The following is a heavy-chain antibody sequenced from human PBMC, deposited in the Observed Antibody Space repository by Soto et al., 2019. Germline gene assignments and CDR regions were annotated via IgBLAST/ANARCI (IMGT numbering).Heavy chain of an antibody. CDR2: IYYSGRT. V-gene: IGHV4-39*01. J-gene: IGHJ3*02. CDR3: AGNGPSDAFDI. Sequence: PSETWSPPCIVPVGSTAMVSYYWGGFRNTPGKGLEWIGSIYYSGRTYYNPSLKSRVTISVDTSKNQFSLKLSSVTAADTAVYYCAGNGPSDAFDIWGQGTMVTVSS. CDR1: VGSTAMVSYY.